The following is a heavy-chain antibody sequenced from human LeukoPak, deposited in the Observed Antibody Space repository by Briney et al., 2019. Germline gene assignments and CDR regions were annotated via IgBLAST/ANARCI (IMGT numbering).Heavy chain of an antibody. CDR1: GFTFSSYS. V-gene: IGHV3-21*01. D-gene: IGHD2-2*01. Sequence: PGGSLRLSCAASGFTFSSYSMNWVRQAPGKGLEWVSSISSSSSYIYYADSVKGRLTISRDNAKNSLYLQMNSLRAEDTAVYYCAGACSSTSRYPWVGWFDPWGQGTLVTVSS. CDR3: AGACSSTSRYPWVGWFDP. J-gene: IGHJ5*02. CDR2: ISSSSSYI.